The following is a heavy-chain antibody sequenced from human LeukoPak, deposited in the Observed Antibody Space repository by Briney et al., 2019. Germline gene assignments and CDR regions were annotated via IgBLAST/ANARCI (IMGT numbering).Heavy chain of an antibody. J-gene: IGHJ4*02. D-gene: IGHD2-15*01. V-gene: IGHV1-69*13. CDR2: IIPIFGTA. Sequence: SVKVSCKASGYTFTGYYMHWVRQAPGQGLEWMGGIIPIFGTANYAQKFQGRVTITADESTSTAYMELSSLRSEDTAVYYCARAPGGYCSGGSCYSVGLIDYWGQGALVTVSS. CDR3: ARAPGGYCSGGSCYSVGLIDY. CDR1: GYTFTGYY.